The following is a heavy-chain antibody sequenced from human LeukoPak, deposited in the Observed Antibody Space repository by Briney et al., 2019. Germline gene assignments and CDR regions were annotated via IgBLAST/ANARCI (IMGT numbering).Heavy chain of an antibody. CDR2: MYYSGST. V-gene: IGHV4-61*01. CDR1: GDSVSSNSYY. D-gene: IGHD6-13*01. CDR3: ARDNTATGTWWLDP. J-gene: IGHJ5*02. Sequence: PSETLSLTCTVSGDSVSSNSYYWSWIRQPPGKGLEWIGYMYYSGSTNYNPSLKSRVTISVDTSKNQFSLKLSSVTAADTALYYCARDNTATGTWWLDPWGQGTQVTVSS.